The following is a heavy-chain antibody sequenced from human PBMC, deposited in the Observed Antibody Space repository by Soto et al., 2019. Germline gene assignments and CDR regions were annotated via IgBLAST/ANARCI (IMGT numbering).Heavy chain of an antibody. CDR1: GYPVTAYY. J-gene: IGHJ3*02. CDR3: ARGGGVGVAGSAAFDM. CDR2: INPATGAA. Sequence: QLHLVQSGAVVKKPGASVTVSCSASGYPVTAYYMHWVRQAPGRGLEWMGGINPATGAAKYTQTFQGRVTTTRDTTTSTVFMELSGLTSEDPAVFYCARGGGVGVAGSAAFDMWGQGTLVTVSS. V-gene: IGHV1-2*02. D-gene: IGHD3-3*01.